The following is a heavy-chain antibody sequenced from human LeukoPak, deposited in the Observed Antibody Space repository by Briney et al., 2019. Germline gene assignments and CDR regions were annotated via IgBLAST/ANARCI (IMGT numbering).Heavy chain of an antibody. CDR1: GGSISSSSYY. CDR3: ARHYDSGTYPLDY. Sequence: SSETLSLTCTVSGGSISSSSYYWSWIRQPPGKGLEWIGNIYYTGSTNYNPSLKSRITISVDTSKNQFSLKLSSVTAADTAVYYCARHYDSGTYPLDYWGQGTLVTVSS. D-gene: IGHD3-10*01. CDR2: IYYTGST. J-gene: IGHJ4*02. V-gene: IGHV4-61*01.